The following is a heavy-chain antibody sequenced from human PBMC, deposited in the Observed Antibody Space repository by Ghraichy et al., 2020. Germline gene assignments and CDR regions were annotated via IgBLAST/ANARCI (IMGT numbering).Heavy chain of an antibody. CDR2: ISSNGGST. V-gene: IGHV3-64*01. D-gene: IGHD2-15*01. Sequence: GGSLRLSCAASGFTFSSYAMHWVRQAPGKGLEYVSAISSNGGSTYYANSVKGRFTISRDNSKNTLYLQMGSLRAEDMAVYYCARDYCSGGSCYSSDYWGQGTLVTVSS. CDR3: ARDYCSGGSCYSSDY. J-gene: IGHJ4*02. CDR1: GFTFSSYA.